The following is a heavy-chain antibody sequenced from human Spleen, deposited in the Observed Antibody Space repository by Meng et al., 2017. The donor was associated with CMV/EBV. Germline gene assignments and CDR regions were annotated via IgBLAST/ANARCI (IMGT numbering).Heavy chain of an antibody. CDR1: GGSISSSSYY. V-gene: IGHV4-61*01. D-gene: IGHD5-24*01. Sequence: GSLRLSCTVSGGSISSSSYYWGWIRQPPGKGLEWIGYIYYSGSTNYNPSLKSRVTISVDTSKNQFSLKLSSVTAADTAVYYCARDDGYWGQGTLVTVSS. J-gene: IGHJ4*02. CDR3: ARDDGY. CDR2: IYYSGST.